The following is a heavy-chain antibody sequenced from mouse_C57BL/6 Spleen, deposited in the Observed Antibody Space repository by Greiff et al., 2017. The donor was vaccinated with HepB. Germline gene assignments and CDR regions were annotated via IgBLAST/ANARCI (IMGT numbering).Heavy chain of an antibody. CDR2: IYPGDGDT. V-gene: IGHV1-82*01. CDR3: ARVGGYYAMDY. J-gene: IGHJ4*01. Sequence: QVQLKESGPELVKPGASVKISCKASGYAFSSSWMNWVKQRPGKGLEWIGRIYPGDGDTNYNGKFKGKATLTADKSSSTAYMQLSSLTSEDSAVYFCARVGGYYAMDYWGQGTSGTVSS. D-gene: IGHD1-1*02. CDR1: GYAFSSSW.